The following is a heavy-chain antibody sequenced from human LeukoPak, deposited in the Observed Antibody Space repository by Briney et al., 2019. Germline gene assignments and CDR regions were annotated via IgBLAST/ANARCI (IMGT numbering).Heavy chain of an antibody. V-gene: IGHV3-30*19. J-gene: IGHJ5*02. CDR1: GFTFSSYG. CDR2: ISPDGTSK. CDR3: ARDPLSPEP. Sequence: GGSLRLSCAASGFTFSSYGMHWVRHPPGEGLQWVAVISPDGTSKYYADSVKGRFTISRDNSKDTLFLQMESLRIEDTAVYYCARDPLSPEPWGQGALVTVSS.